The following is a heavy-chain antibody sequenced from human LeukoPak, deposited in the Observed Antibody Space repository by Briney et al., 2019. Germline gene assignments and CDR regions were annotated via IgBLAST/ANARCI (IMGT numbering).Heavy chain of an antibody. V-gene: IGHV3-21*01. CDR3: AQLVRSFDAFGI. J-gene: IGHJ3*02. Sequence: GGSLRLSCAASGFTLSSYSMNWVRQAPGKGLEWVSSISSSSSYIYYADSVKGRFTISRDNAKNSLYLQMNSLRAEDTAVYYCAQLVRSFDAFGIWGQGTMVTVSS. CDR1: GFTLSSYS. D-gene: IGHD1-1*01. CDR2: ISSSSSYI.